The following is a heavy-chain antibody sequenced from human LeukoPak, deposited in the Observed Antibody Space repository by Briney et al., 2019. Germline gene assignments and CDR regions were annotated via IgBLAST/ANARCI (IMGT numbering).Heavy chain of an antibody. D-gene: IGHD3-22*01. CDR3: ARKYYYDSSGPIDY. CDR1: GGSISSSDYY. CDR2: IYYSGST. Sequence: NTSETLSLTCTVSGGSISSSDYYRGWIRQPPGKGLEWIGSIYYSGSTYYNPSLKSRLAISVDTSKNQFSLKLSSVTAADTAVYYCARKYYYDSSGPIDYWGQGTLVTVSS. J-gene: IGHJ4*02. V-gene: IGHV4-39*01.